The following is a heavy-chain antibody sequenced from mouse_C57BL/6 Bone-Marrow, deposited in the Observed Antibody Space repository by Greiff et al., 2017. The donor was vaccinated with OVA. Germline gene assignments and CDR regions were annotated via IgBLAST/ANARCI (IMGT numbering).Heavy chain of an antibody. CDR2: IDPSDSYT. CDR1: GYTFTSYW. V-gene: IGHV1-69*01. CDR3: ARGPGYFDV. J-gene: IGHJ1*03. Sequence: VQLPQPGAELVMPGASVKLSCKASGYTFTSYWMHWVKQRPGQGLEWIGEIDPSDSYTNYNQKFKGKSTLTVDKSSSTAYMQLSSLTSEDSAVYYCARGPGYFDVWGTGTTVTVSS.